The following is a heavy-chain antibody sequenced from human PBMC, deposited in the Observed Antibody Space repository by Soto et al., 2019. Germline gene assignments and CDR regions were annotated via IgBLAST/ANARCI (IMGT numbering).Heavy chain of an antibody. D-gene: IGHD3-9*01. J-gene: IGHJ5*02. CDR2: IIPIFGTA. CDR3: ARDDGTSSVDYDILTGPYNWFDP. V-gene: IGHV1-69*13. Sequence: SVKVSCKASGGTFSSYAISWVRQAPGQGLEWMGGIIPIFGTANYAQKFQGRVTITADESTSTAYMELSSLRSEDTAVYYCARDDGTSSVDYDILTGPYNWFDPWGQGTLVTVSS. CDR1: GGTFSSYA.